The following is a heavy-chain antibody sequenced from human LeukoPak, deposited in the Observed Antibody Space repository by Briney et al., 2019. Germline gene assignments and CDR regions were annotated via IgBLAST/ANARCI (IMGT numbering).Heavy chain of an antibody. CDR1: GYTLTELS. D-gene: IGHD2-2*01. CDR2: FDPEDGET. CDR3: ARAGSRLIEYRMDV. V-gene: IGHV1-24*01. J-gene: IGHJ6*02. Sequence: ASVKVSCKVSGYTLTELSMHWVRQAPGKGLEWMGGFDPEDGETIYAQKFQGRVTMTEDTSTDTAYMELSSLRSEDTAVYYCARAGSRLIEYRMDVWGQGTTVTVSS.